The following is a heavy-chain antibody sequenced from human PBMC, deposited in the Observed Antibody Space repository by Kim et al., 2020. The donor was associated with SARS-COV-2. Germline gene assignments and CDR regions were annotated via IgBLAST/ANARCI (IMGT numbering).Heavy chain of an antibody. Sequence: AESVKGRFTITRDNSKTTLYLQMNSLEAEDTAVYYCSKGVDSTGYYNWFDPWGQGALVTVSS. J-gene: IGHJ5*02. D-gene: IGHD3-22*01. V-gene: IGHV3-23*01. CDR3: SKGVDSTGYYNWFDP.